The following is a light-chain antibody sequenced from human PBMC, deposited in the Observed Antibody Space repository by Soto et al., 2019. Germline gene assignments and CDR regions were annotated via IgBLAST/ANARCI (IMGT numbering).Light chain of an antibody. V-gene: IGLV2-14*03. CDR3: NSYTSSSTDV. Sequence: QSALTQPASVSGSPGQSITISCTGTSSDVGGYNYVYWYQQHPGKVPKLMIYDVTNWPSGVSNRFSGSKSGNTASLTISGLQAEDEADYYCNSYTSSSTDVFGTGTKLTVL. J-gene: IGLJ1*01. CDR1: SSDVGGYNY. CDR2: DVT.